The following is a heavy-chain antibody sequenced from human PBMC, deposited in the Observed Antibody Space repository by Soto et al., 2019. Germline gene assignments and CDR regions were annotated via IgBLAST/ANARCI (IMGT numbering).Heavy chain of an antibody. V-gene: IGHV2-5*02. J-gene: IGHJ4*02. CDR1: GFSLSTTRVG. CDR2: IYWDDDK. D-gene: IGHD6-19*01. Sequence: QITLKESGPTMVKPTQTLTLTCTFSGFSLSTTRVGVGWIRQPPGKALEWLALIYWDDDKRYSPSLKSRLTITNDTSKDQVVLTMTNMDPVDTATYYCAHSVVAGLGYYIDYSGQGTLVTVSS. CDR3: AHSVVAGLGYYIDY.